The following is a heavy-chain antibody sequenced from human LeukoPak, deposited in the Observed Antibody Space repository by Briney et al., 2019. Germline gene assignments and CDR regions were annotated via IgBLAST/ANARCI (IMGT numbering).Heavy chain of an antibody. CDR1: GFTVSSNY. D-gene: IGHD3-22*01. Sequence: GGSLRLSCAASGFTVSSNYMSWVRQAPGKGLEWVAFLSNNGRNKDYADSVKGRFTISRDNSKNTLYLQVNSLRPDDTAVYYCTRDLTGHYSIDYWGQGTLVTVSS. J-gene: IGHJ4*02. CDR2: LSNNGRNK. V-gene: IGHV3-30*03. CDR3: TRDLTGHYSIDY.